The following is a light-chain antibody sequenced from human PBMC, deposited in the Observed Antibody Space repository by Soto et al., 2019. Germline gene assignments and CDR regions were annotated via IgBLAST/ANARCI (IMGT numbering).Light chain of an antibody. CDR1: HSNIGNNF. CDR2: DNN. Sequence: QSILTQPPSVSAAPGQTVTISCSGSHSNIGNNFVSWYQFVPGAAPQLLIYDNNKRPSAIPDRFSASTSGTSATLGITGLQTGDEAGYYCGTWDYSLTAVVFGGGTKLTVL. V-gene: IGLV1-51*01. J-gene: IGLJ3*02. CDR3: GTWDYSLTAVV.